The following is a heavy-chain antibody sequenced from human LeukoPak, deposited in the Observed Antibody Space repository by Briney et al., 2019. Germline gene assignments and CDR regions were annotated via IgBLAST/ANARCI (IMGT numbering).Heavy chain of an antibody. D-gene: IGHD5-24*01. Sequence: SETLSLTCTVSGGSISSYYWSWIRQPPGKGLEWIGEINHSGSTNYNPSLKSRVTISVDTSKNQFSLKLSSVTAADTAVYYCARERPRWLQLTYHFDYWGQGTLVTVSS. CDR2: INHSGST. J-gene: IGHJ4*02. V-gene: IGHV4-34*01. CDR1: GGSISSYY. CDR3: ARERPRWLQLTYHFDY.